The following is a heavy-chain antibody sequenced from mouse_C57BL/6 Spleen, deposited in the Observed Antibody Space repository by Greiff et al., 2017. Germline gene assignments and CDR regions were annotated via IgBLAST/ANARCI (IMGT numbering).Heavy chain of an antibody. CDR1: GYAFTNYL. Sequence: LQESGAELVRPGPSVTVSCKASGYAFTNYLLEWVKQRPGQGLEWIGVINPGRGGTNYNERFKGKATMTADKSSSTAYMQLSSLASEDSAVYCCARSAYWGQGTLVTVSA. CDR2: INPGRGGT. CDR3: ARSAY. J-gene: IGHJ3*01. V-gene: IGHV1-54*01.